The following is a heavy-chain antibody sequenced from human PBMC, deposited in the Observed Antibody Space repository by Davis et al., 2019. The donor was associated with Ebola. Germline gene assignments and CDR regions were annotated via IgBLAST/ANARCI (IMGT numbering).Heavy chain of an antibody. CDR1: GYSFTNYY. CDR3: ARALTTVTTGWFDP. D-gene: IGHD4-17*01. Sequence: ASVKVSCKAFGYSFTNYYMHWVRQAPGQGLEWMGWISAYNGNTNYAQKLQGRVTMTTDTSTSTAYMELRSLRSDDTAVYYCARALTTVTTGWFDPWGQGTLVTVSS. CDR2: ISAYNGNT. V-gene: IGHV1-18*04. J-gene: IGHJ5*02.